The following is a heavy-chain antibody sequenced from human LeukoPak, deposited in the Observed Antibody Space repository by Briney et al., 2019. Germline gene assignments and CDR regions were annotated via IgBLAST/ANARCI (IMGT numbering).Heavy chain of an antibody. D-gene: IGHD6-6*01. CDR1: GFTFDDYG. Sequence: GGSLRLSCAASGFTFDDYGMSWVRQAPGKGLEWVSGINWNGGSTGYADSVKGRFTISRDNAKNSLYRQMSSLRAEDTALYYCARGAYSSSIYYFDYWGQGTLVTVS. J-gene: IGHJ4*02. CDR3: ARGAYSSSIYYFDY. V-gene: IGHV3-20*04. CDR2: INWNGGST.